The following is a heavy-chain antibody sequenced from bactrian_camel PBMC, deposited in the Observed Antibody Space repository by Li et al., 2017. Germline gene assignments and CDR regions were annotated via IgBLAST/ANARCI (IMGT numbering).Heavy chain of an antibody. V-gene: IGHV3S53*01. D-gene: IGHD6*01. J-gene: IGHJ4*01. CDR2: LSSDGTI. CDR1: SYSSSVYC. CDR3: AAEILYGGDDCTDEYDD. Sequence: HVQLVESGGGSVQAGGSLRLSCSLKSYSSSVYCLAWFRRAPGQEREGVAVLSSDGTISYADSVQGRFTISKDNAGNTLDLEMNSLKPEDTGMYYCAAEILYGGDDCTDEYDDWGQGTQVTVS.